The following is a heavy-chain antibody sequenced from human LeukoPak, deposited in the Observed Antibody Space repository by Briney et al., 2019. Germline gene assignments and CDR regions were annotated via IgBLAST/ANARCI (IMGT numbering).Heavy chain of an antibody. Sequence: SETLSLTCAVYGGSFSGYYWSWVRHPPGKGLEWIGEINHGGSTNYNPSLKSRVTISVDTSKNQFSLKLSSVTAADTAVYDCAIAGDSSGYSDYWGQGTLVTVSS. V-gene: IGHV4-34*01. J-gene: IGHJ4*02. CDR1: GGSFSGYY. D-gene: IGHD3-22*01. CDR3: AIAGDSSGYSDY. CDR2: INHGGST.